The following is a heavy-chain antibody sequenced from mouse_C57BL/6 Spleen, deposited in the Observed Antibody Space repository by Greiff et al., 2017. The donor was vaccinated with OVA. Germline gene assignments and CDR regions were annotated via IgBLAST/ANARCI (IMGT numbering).Heavy chain of an antibody. CDR3: AIDDGYYTRAY. CDR1: GYSITSGYD. D-gene: IGHD2-3*01. V-gene: IGHV3-1*01. J-gene: IGHJ3*01. Sequence: EVKLEESGPGMVKPSQSLSLTCTVTGYSITSGYDWHWIRHFPGNKLEWMGYISYSGSTNYNPSLKSRISITHDTSKNQFFLKLNSVTTEDTATYYCAIDDGYYTRAYWGQGTLVTVSA. CDR2: ISYSGST.